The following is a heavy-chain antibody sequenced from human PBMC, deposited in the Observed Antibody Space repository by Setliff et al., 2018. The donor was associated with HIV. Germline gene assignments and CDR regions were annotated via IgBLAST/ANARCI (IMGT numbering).Heavy chain of an antibody. CDR1: GFSLSTSGVG. J-gene: IGHJ2*01. CDR2: IYWDDDK. D-gene: IGHD6-13*01. V-gene: IGHV2-5*02. CDR3: AHGRIAAADPGYFDL. Sequence: TLVNPTQTLTLTCTFSGFSLSTSGVGVGWIRQPPGKALEWLALIYWDDDKFYNPSLESRLTITRDTSKNRVALTLTNVDPVDTATYFCAHGRIAAADPGYFDLWGRGTLVTVPQ.